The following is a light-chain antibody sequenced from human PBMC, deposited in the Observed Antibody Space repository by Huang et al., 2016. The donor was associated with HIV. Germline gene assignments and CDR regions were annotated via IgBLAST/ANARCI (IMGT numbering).Light chain of an antibody. J-gene: IGKJ5*01. Sequence: EIVLTQSPGTLSLSPGERATLSCRASQSVSSGYLAWYQQKPGQAPRLLSYGASSRATGRPDRFSVSGSGADFSLTIARLEPEDFAVYYCQQYGSSITFGQGTRLEIK. CDR2: GAS. CDR3: QQYGSSIT. V-gene: IGKV3-20*01. CDR1: QSVSSGY.